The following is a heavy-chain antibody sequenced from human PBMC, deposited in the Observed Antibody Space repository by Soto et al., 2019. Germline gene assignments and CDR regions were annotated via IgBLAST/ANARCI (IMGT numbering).Heavy chain of an antibody. V-gene: IGHV3-48*02. CDR1: EFTFSSYS. Sequence: HPGGSLRLSCVASEFTFSSYSMNWVRQAAGKGLEWVSYISSNGGTIDYADSVKGRFTISRDNDRNSLYLQMNSLRDEDTAVYHCARGLYSPAGFFAFDIWGPGAMVTVSS. J-gene: IGHJ3*02. CDR3: ARGLYSPAGFFAFDI. CDR2: ISSNGGTI. D-gene: IGHD2-2*02.